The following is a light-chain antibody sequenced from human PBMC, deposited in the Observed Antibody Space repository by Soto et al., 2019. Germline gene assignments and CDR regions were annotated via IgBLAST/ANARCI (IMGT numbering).Light chain of an antibody. Sequence: EIVLTQSPGTLSLSPGERATLSCRASQSVSSSYLAWYQQKPGQAPRLLIYGASSRATGIPDRFSGSGSETDFTLTISSLEPEDFAVYYCQQYGISSWTFGQGPKVEIK. CDR3: QQYGISSWT. J-gene: IGKJ1*01. V-gene: IGKV3-20*01. CDR1: QSVSSSY. CDR2: GAS.